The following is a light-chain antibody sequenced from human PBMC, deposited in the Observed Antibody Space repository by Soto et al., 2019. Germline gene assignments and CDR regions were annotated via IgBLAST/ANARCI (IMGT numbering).Light chain of an antibody. J-gene: IGLJ1*01. CDR1: SSDIGFYNY. CDR3: SSYTSTSTLYV. CDR2: EVT. V-gene: IGLV2-14*01. Sequence: QSALTQPASVSGSPGQSITISCTGTSSDIGFYNYVSWYQHHPGKAPKLIIYEVTNRPSGVSNRFSGSKSGNTASLTISGLQADDEADYHCSSYTSTSTLYVFGTGTRSPS.